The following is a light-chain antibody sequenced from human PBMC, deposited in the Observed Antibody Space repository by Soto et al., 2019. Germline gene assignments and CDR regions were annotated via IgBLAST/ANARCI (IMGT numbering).Light chain of an antibody. CDR1: NSDVGGYNY. CDR3: AAYTSNRVI. V-gene: IGLV2-14*01. Sequence: QSVLTQPASVSGSPGQSITISCTGTNSDVGGYNYVSWYQHHPGKAPKLMIYEVSSRPSGVSNRFSGSKSGNTASLTISGLQADYEADYCCAAYTSNRVIFGGWTQLTVL. J-gene: IGLJ2*01. CDR2: EVS.